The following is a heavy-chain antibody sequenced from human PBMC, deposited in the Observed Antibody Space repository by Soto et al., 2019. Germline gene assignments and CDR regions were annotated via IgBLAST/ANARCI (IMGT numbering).Heavy chain of an antibody. J-gene: IGHJ4*02. CDR1: GFTFSSYA. CDR3: AKDTTPWIQLWKESDY. D-gene: IGHD5-18*01. V-gene: IGHV3-23*01. Sequence: EVQLLESGGGLVQPGGSLRLSCAASGFTFSSYAMSWVRQAPGKGLEWVSAISGSGGSTYYADSVKGRFTISRDNSKNTLYLQMNSLRAEDTAVYYCAKDTTPWIQLWKESDYWGQGTLVTVSS. CDR2: ISGSGGST.